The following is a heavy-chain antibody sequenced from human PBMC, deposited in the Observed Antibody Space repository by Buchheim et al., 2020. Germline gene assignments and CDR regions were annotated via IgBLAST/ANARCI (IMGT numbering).Heavy chain of an antibody. CDR1: GFTFSSYE. J-gene: IGHJ4*02. V-gene: IGHV3-48*03. D-gene: IGHD1-26*01. CDR2: TSKSGTTV. Sequence: EVQLVESGGGLVQPGGSLRLTCTASGFTFSSYEMNWVRQAPGKGLEWVAYTSKSGTTVYYADSVKGRFTISRDYGKNSLYLQMSSLRVEDTAIYFCARSSSSGSYSYYLDYWGQGAL. CDR3: ARSSSSGSYSYYLDY.